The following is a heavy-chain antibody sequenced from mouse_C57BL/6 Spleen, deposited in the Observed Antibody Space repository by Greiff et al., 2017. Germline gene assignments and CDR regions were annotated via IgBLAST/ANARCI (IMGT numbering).Heavy chain of an antibody. V-gene: IGHV5-17*01. J-gene: IGHJ1*03. CDR1: GFTFSDYG. CDR3: ARPGYYGSSYGYFDV. D-gene: IGHD1-1*01. CDR2: ISSGSSTI. Sequence: DVKLVESGGGLVKPGGSLKLSCAASGFTFSDYGMHWVRQAPEKGLEWVAYISSGSSTIYYADTVKGRFTISRDNAKNTLFLQMTSLRSEDTAMYYCARPGYYGSSYGYFDVWGTGTTVTVSS.